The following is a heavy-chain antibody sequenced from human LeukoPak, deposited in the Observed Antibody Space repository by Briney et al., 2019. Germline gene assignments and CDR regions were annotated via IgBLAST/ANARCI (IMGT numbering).Heavy chain of an antibody. CDR1: GYTFTSYG. D-gene: IGHD6-19*01. CDR2: ISAYNGNT. V-gene: IGHV1-18*01. CDR3: ARSAGGWLTSDY. Sequence: ASVKVSCKASGYTFTSYGISWVRQAPGQGLEWMGWISAYNGNTNKAQKLQGRVTTTTDTSTSTAYMELRSLRSDDTAVYYCARSAGGWLTSDYWGQGTLVTVSS. J-gene: IGHJ4*02.